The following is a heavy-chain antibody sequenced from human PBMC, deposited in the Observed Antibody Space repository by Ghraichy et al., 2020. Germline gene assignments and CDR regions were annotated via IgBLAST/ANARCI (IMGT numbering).Heavy chain of an antibody. V-gene: IGHV3-21*01. D-gene: IGHD4-17*01. Sequence: GGSLRLSCAASGFTFSTYSMNWLRQAPGKGLEWVAAISGFTGYIYYADSVKGRFTISRDNAKNSVYLQMDSLRTEDSAGYYCTRDQRVTTYSVYYGMDVWCQGTTVTVS. CDR1: GFTFSTYS. CDR3: TRDQRVTTYSVYYGMDV. J-gene: IGHJ6*02. CDR2: ISGFTGYI.